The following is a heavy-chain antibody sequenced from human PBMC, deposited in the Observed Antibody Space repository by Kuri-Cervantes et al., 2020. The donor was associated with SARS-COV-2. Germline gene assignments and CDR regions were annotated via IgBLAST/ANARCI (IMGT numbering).Heavy chain of an antibody. CDR3: ARRRGAITGPGGYFDY. CDR2: IYYTGST. Sequence: SETLSLTCTVSGGSISNSSSYFWGWIRQPPGSGLEFIGNIYYTGSTYYNPSLQSRVTISVDTSKKQFSLKLRSVTAADTAIYYCARRRGAITGPGGYFDYWGQGALVTVSS. CDR1: GGSISNSSSYF. V-gene: IGHV4-39*01. D-gene: IGHD1-1*01. J-gene: IGHJ4*02.